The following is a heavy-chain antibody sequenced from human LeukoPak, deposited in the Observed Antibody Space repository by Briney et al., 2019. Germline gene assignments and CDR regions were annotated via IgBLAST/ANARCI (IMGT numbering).Heavy chain of an antibody. CDR3: ARQLRDLSRDEYYMDV. CDR2: INPNSGGT. V-gene: IGHV1-2*02. Sequence: ASVKVSCKASGYTFTGYYMHWVRQAPGQGLEWMGWINPNSGGTNYAQKFQGRVTMTRDTSISTAYMELSRLRSDDTAVYYCARQLRDLSRDEYYMDVWGKGTTVTVSS. CDR1: GYTFTGYY. D-gene: IGHD5-24*01. J-gene: IGHJ6*03.